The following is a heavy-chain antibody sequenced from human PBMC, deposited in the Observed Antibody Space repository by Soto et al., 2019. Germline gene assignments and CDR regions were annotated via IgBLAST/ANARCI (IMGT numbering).Heavy chain of an antibody. J-gene: IGHJ4*02. CDR2: INPNNGGT. V-gene: IGHV1-2*02. Sequence: QVQLVQSGAEVKEPGASVKVSCETTGYSFTGHGIHWVRQAPGQGLEWMGWINPNNGGTSYAQKFQGRVTLTRDTSINTAFMELSRLRSDDTAVYYCARDVTGGPNYWGQGTLVTVSS. CDR1: GYSFTGHG. CDR3: ARDVTGGPNY. D-gene: IGHD2-21*02.